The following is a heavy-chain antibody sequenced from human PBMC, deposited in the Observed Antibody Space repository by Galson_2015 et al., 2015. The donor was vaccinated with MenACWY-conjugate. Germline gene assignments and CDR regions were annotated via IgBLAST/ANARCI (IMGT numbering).Heavy chain of an antibody. CDR3: ARGERYPYSSTLGTTY. D-gene: IGHD6-13*01. J-gene: IGHJ4*02. V-gene: IGHV1-18*04. Sequence: SVKVSCKASGHTFTSYGITWVRQAPGQGLEWMGWISAYNGNTKSDQRLQGRVTMTTDTSTSTAYMELRSLRSDDTAVYYCARGERYPYSSTLGTTYWGQGTLVTVSS. CDR2: ISAYNGNT. CDR1: GHTFTSYG.